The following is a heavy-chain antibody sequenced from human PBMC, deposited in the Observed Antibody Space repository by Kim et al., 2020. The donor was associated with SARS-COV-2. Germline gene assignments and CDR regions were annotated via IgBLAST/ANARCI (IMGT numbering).Heavy chain of an antibody. CDR2: ISYDGSRK. CDR1: GFTFSSYG. J-gene: IGHJ6*02. Sequence: GGSLRLSCAASGFTFSSYGMRWVRQAPGKGLEWVSVISYDGSRKYYADSVKGRFTISRDNSKNTLYLQMNSLRAEDTAVYYCAKADGITQVTIFGVVNYYGIDVWGHGTPVTVSS. CDR3: AKADGITQVTIFGVVNYYGIDV. D-gene: IGHD3-3*01. V-gene: IGHV3-30*18.